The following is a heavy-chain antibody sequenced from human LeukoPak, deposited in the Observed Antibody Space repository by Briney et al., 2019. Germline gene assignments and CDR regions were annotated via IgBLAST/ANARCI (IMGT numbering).Heavy chain of an antibody. J-gene: IGHJ4*02. D-gene: IGHD3-22*01. Sequence: SETLSLTCAVYGGSFSGYYWSWIRQPPGKGLEWIGEINHSGSTNYNPSLKSRVTISVDTSKNQFSLKLSSVTAADTAVYYCATDYDSSGYYSNWGQGTLVTVSS. CDR3: ATDYDSSGYYSN. CDR1: GGSFSGYY. V-gene: IGHV4-34*01. CDR2: INHSGST.